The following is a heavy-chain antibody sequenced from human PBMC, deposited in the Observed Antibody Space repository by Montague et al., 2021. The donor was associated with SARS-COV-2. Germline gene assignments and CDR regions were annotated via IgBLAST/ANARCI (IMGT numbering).Heavy chain of an antibody. CDR1: GGSISSSSYY. V-gene: IGHV4-39*07. Sequence: SETLSLTCTVSGGSISSSSYYWGWLRQPPGKGLEWIGSIYYSGSTYYNPSLKSRVTISVDTTKNQFSLKLSSVTAADTAVYYCARDSRRGFDPWGQGTLVTVSS. D-gene: IGHD3-10*01. CDR2: IYYSGST. J-gene: IGHJ5*02. CDR3: ARDSRRGFDP.